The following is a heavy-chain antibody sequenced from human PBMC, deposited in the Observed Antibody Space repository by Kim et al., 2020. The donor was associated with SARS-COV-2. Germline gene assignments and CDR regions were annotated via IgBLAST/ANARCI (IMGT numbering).Heavy chain of an antibody. V-gene: IGHV3-7*01. D-gene: IGHD3-22*01. CDR2: INQGGTEK. Sequence: GGSLRLSCAASGFTFSTYWMTWVRQAPGKGLEWVANINQGGTEKYYVDSVKGRFTISRDNAKNSLFMDMNSLRVEDTAVYYCARTYYGYYVWGQGTLVTVSS. J-gene: IGHJ4*02. CDR1: GFTFSTYW. CDR3: ARTYYGYYV.